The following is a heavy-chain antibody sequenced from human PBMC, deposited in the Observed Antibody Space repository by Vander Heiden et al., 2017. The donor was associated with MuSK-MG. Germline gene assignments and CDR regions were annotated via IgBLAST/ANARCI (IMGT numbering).Heavy chain of an antibody. V-gene: IGHV3-48*02. D-gene: IGHD2-2*01. CDR3: ARIAGTRPDFDY. J-gene: IGHJ4*01. CDR1: GFSFSTYR. Sequence: EVQLVESGGGLVQPGGSLGLSCAASGFSFSTYRINWVRQAPGKGLEWDSYISDTGTTIYYADSVRGRFTISRDNAKSSLYLQMNSLRDEDTAIYDCARIAGTRPDFDYWGHGTLVTVSS. CDR2: ISDTGTTI.